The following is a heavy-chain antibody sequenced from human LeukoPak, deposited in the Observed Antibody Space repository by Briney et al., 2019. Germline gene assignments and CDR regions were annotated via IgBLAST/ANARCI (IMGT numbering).Heavy chain of an antibody. CDR3: AKGGSTVTTEDVVDY. J-gene: IGHJ4*02. Sequence: PGGSLRLSCAASAFTFSRSAMSWVRQAPGKGLEWVSVISGGGGITNYADSVKGRFTISRDNSNNTLSLQMNRLRVEDTAVYYCAKGGSTVTTEDVVDYWGQGTLVTVSS. CDR1: AFTFSRSA. D-gene: IGHD4-17*01. V-gene: IGHV3-23*01. CDR2: ISGGGGIT.